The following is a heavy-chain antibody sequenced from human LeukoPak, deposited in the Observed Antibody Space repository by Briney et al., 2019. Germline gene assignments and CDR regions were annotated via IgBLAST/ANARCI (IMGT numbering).Heavy chain of an antibody. D-gene: IGHD1-1*01. CDR1: GFNFGDFP. CDR2: INTGGDPT. CDR3: ARDWAPGTTKKFDY. J-gene: IGHJ4*02. Sequence: PGGSLRLSCAASGFNFGDFPMTWVRQAPGKGLEWVSSINTGGDPTSYADSVKGRFIISRDNSRSMVYLQANNLTIEDTAVYYCARDWAPGTTKKFDYWGQGTLVTVSS. V-gene: IGHV3-23*01.